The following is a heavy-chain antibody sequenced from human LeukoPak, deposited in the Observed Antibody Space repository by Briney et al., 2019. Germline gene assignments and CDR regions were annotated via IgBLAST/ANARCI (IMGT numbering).Heavy chain of an antibody. CDR1: GFTFSSYW. CDR3: VRDTGVSAYNDY. CDR2: INEDGSEK. J-gene: IGHJ4*02. Sequence: PGGSLRLSCAASGFTFSSYWMSWVRQAPGKGLEWVANINEDGSEKYYVDSVKGRFTISRDNSRNTLYLQMTSLRAEDTVVYYCVRDTGVSAYNDYWGQGTLVTVSS. V-gene: IGHV3-7*03. D-gene: IGHD2-8*02.